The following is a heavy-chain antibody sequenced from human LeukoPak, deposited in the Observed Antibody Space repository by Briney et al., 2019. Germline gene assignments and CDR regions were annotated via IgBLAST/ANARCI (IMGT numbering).Heavy chain of an antibody. D-gene: IGHD3-9*01. CDR1: GGSISSGGYS. CDR3: ARGRLKKNQLRYFQRDAFDI. CDR2: IYYTDSA. V-gene: IGHV4-30-4*07. Sequence: SETLSLTCAVSGGSISSGGYSWSWIRQPPGKGLEWIGYIYYTDSAYYNPSLKSRVTISVDTSKNQFSLKLNSVTAADTAVYYCARGRLKKNQLRYFQRDAFDIWGQGTMVTVSS. J-gene: IGHJ3*02.